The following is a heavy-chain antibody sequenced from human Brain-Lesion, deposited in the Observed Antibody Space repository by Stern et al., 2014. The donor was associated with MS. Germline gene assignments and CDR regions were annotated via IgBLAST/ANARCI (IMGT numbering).Heavy chain of an antibody. CDR1: GYIFTGYY. D-gene: IGHD3-3*01. J-gene: IGHJ6*02. V-gene: IGHV1-2*02. Sequence: QDQLVQSGAEVKKPGASVKVSCKTSGYIFTGYYIHWVRKAPGQGLEWMAWINPNTGGTNYAQKFQGRVTMSRDTSISTAYVELSSLTSDDTAVYYCARDQRGITIFGVVTDYYYLGMDVWGQGTTVTVSS. CDR2: INPNTGGT. CDR3: ARDQRGITIFGVVTDYYYLGMDV.